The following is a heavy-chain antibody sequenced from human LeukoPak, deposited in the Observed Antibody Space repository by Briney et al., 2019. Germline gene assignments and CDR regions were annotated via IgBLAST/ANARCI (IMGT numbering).Heavy chain of an antibody. Sequence: GGSLRLSCAASGFTFSIYAMSWVRQAPGKGLEWVSVIRGNSGSTYYADSVKGRFTISRDNSKNTLYLQMNSLRAEDTAVYYCAKGLGVTGRPRGFDYWGQGTLVTVSS. CDR1: GFTFSIYA. V-gene: IGHV3-23*01. CDR2: IRGNSGST. CDR3: AKGLGVTGRPRGFDY. J-gene: IGHJ4*02. D-gene: IGHD2-21*02.